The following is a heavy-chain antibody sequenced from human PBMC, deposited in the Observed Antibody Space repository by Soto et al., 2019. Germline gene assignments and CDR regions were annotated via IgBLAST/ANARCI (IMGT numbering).Heavy chain of an antibody. CDR2: ISYDGSNK. CDR1: GFTFSTYA. D-gene: IGHD6-19*01. Sequence: QVQLVESGGGVVQPGRSLRLSCAASGFTFSTYAMHWVRQAPGKGLEWVAVISYDGSNKYYADSVKGRFTISRDNSKNTXXLQMNSLSAEDTAVYYCARDKSPYSSGWHNRHFDYWGQGTLVTVSS. J-gene: IGHJ4*02. CDR3: ARDKSPYSSGWHNRHFDY. V-gene: IGHV3-30-3*01.